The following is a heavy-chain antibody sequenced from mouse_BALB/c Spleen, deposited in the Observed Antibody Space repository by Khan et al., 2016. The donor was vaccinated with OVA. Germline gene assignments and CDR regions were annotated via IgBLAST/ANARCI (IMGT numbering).Heavy chain of an antibody. Sequence: VQLKQSGAELVRSGASVKLSCTASGFNIKDYYIHWVRQRPEQGLEWIGWIDPENGDTDYAPKFQGKATMTADTTSYTASLELCSLTSEDTAVYYCDALYGYGSSYFDFWGQGTTLTVSS. CDR1: GFNIKDYY. CDR2: IDPENGDT. J-gene: IGHJ2*01. CDR3: DALYGYGSSYFDF. D-gene: IGHD1-1*01. V-gene: IGHV14-4*02.